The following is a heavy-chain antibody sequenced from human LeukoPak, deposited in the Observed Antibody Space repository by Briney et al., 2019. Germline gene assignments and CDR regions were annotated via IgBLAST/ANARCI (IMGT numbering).Heavy chain of an antibody. CDR3: ARGGVYGSGSYYPFDY. CDR2: ISHDGSNK. V-gene: IGHV3-30-3*01. D-gene: IGHD3-10*01. J-gene: IGHJ4*02. Sequence: GGSLRLSCAASGFTFSTYSMHWVRQAPGKGLDWVALISHDGSNKFYADSVKGRFTLSRDNSKNTLYLQMNSLRAEDTAVYYCARGGVYGSGSYYPFDYWGQGTLVTVSS. CDR1: GFTFSTYS.